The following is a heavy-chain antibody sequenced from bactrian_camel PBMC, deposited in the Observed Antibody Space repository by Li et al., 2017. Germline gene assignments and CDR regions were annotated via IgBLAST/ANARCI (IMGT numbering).Heavy chain of an antibody. V-gene: IGHV3S55*01. D-gene: IGHD4*01. J-gene: IGHJ4*01. CDR3: VLRRGPCPRATMSADEYNY. CDR2: IGTDGIT. Sequence: HVQLVESGGGSVQAGGSLRLSCAASGYAVSNPCMGWLRQSPGNERESVATIGTDGITYYPDSVKGRFTISQDNAKNTLYLQMNSLKPEDTGTYYCVLRRGPCPRATMSADEYNYWGQGTQVTVS. CDR1: GYAVSNPC.